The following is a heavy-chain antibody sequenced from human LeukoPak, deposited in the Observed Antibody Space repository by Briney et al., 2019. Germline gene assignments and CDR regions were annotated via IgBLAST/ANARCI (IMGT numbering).Heavy chain of an antibody. D-gene: IGHD6-19*01. Sequence: GASVKVSCKASGYSFTTFGISWVRQAPGQGLEWMGWISAYSTYTGNTNYAQQFQGRVLMTTDTSTSIAYMELRSLRSDDTAVYYRVRDLGDMAAGVFYDYWGQGTLVTVSS. J-gene: IGHJ4*02. V-gene: IGHV1-18*01. CDR2: ISAYSTYTGNT. CDR1: GYSFTTFG. CDR3: VRDLGDMAAGVFYDY.